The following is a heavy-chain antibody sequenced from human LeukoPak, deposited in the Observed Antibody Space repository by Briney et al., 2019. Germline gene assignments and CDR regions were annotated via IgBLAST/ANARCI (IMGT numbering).Heavy chain of an antibody. CDR2: ISSSSSYI. CDR3: ARYGYCSGGSCYPVSYFDY. CDR1: GFTFSSYS. D-gene: IGHD2-15*01. Sequence: PGGSLRLSCAASGFTFSSYSMNWVRQAPGKGLEWVSSISSSSSYIYYADSVKGRFTISRDNAENSLYLQMNSLRAEDTAVYYCARYGYCSGGSCYPVSYFDYWGQGTLVTVSS. J-gene: IGHJ4*02. V-gene: IGHV3-21*01.